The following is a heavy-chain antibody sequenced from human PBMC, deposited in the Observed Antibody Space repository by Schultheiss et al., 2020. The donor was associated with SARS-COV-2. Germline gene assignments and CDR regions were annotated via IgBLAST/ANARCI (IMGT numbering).Heavy chain of an antibody. CDR1: GGSFSGYY. V-gene: IGHV4-34*01. CDR2: INHSGST. D-gene: IGHD2-2*01. CDR3: AREDCSSPSSHNWFDP. Sequence: SQTLSLTCAVYGGSFSGYYWSWIRQPPGKGLEWIGEINHSGSTNYNPSLKSRVTISVDTSKNQFSLKLSSVTAADTAVYYCAREDCSSPSSHNWFDPWGQGTLVTVSS. J-gene: IGHJ5*02.